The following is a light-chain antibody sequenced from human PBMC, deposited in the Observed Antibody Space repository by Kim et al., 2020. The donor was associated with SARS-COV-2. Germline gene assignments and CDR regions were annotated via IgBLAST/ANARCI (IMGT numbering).Light chain of an antibody. CDR2: YDS. Sequence: AQGQTARITCGRNNIGGHSVHWYQQKPGQAPVLVIYYDSDRPSGIPERFSGSKAATTATLTISSVEAGDEADYYCQVWDTDTDDYVFGPGTKVTVL. J-gene: IGLJ1*01. CDR1: NIGGHS. V-gene: IGLV3-21*01. CDR3: QVWDTDTDDYV.